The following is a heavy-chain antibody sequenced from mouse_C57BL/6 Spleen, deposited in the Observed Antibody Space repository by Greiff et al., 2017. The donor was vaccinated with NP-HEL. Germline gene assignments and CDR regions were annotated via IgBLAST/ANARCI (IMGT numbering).Heavy chain of an antibody. Sequence: EVQLQESGPELVKPGDSVKISCKASGYSFTGYFMNWVMQSHGKSLEWIGRINPYNGDTFYNQKFKGKATLTVDKSSSTAHMELRSLTSEDSAVYYCARSFITTVVAFDYWGQGTTLTVSS. J-gene: IGHJ2*01. CDR2: INPYNGDT. CDR3: ARSFITTVVAFDY. V-gene: IGHV1-20*01. CDR1: GYSFTGYF. D-gene: IGHD1-1*01.